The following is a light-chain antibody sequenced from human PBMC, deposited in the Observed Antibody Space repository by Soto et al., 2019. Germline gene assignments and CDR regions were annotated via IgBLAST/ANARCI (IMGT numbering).Light chain of an antibody. CDR1: QSISSW. CDR2: TAS. CDR3: QQTYSPLRT. V-gene: IGKV1-39*01. J-gene: IGKJ1*01. Sequence: DIQMTQSPSILSASVGDRVTITCRASQSISSWLAWYQQKPGKAPKLLIYTASNLQSGVPSRFSGTRSGTDFTLIISDLQAEDFATYYCQQTYSPLRTFGQGTKVDIK.